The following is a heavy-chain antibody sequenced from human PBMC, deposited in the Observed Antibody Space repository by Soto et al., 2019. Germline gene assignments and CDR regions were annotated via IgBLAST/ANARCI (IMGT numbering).Heavy chain of an antibody. CDR2: ISYTSGYT. CDR1: GFTFSAYY. V-gene: IGHV3-11*06. CDR3: ARGGYSAYHLFDY. J-gene: IGHJ4*02. D-gene: IGHD5-12*01. Sequence: PGGSLRLSCTASGFTFSAYYMSWVRQAPGKGPEWLSFISYTSGYTNYADSVKGRFTISRDNAKNSLYLQMNSLRAEDTAVYYCARGGYSAYHLFDYWGQGTPVTVSS.